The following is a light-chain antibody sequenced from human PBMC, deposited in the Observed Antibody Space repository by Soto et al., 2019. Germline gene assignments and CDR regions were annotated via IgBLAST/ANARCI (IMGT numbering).Light chain of an antibody. Sequence: FALTQPPSVAGAPGQRVTISCPGSSTNIGAGYDVHWYQQLPGAAPKLLIYGNSNRPSGVPDRFSGSKSGTSASLAITGLQAEDEADYYCQSYDSSLSGSRVFGTGTKVTVL. CDR2: GNS. J-gene: IGLJ1*01. CDR3: QSYDSSLSGSRV. CDR1: STNIGAGYD. V-gene: IGLV1-40*01.